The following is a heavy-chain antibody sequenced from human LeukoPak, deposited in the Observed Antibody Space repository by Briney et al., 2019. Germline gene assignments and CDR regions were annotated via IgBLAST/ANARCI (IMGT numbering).Heavy chain of an antibody. V-gene: IGHV3-33*06. D-gene: IGHD6-19*01. CDR3: AKGPVAGAFDI. CDR1: GFTFSSYG. J-gene: IGHJ3*02. CDR2: IWYDGSNK. Sequence: GGSLRLSCAASGFTFSSYGMHWVRQAPGKGLEWVAVIWYDGSNKYYAGSVKGRFTISRDNSKNTLYLQMNSLRAEDTAVYYCAKGPVAGAFDIWGQGTMVTVSS.